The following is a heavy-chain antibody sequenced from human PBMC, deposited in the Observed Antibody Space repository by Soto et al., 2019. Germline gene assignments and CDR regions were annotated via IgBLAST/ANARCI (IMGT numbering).Heavy chain of an antibody. CDR1: GYTFTGYY. D-gene: IGHD3-22*01. V-gene: IGHV1-2*02. J-gene: IGHJ5*02. CDR3: VRGNYDSSGLSLAGWFDP. Sequence: QVQLVQSGAEVKKPGASVKVSCKASGYTFTGYYIHWVRQAPGQGLEWMGWIIPGSGGTKYAQKFQGRVTVTGDTSTSTVYMELSRLTSDDTAVYYCVRGNYDSSGLSLAGWFDPWGHGTLVTVSS. CDR2: IIPGSGGT.